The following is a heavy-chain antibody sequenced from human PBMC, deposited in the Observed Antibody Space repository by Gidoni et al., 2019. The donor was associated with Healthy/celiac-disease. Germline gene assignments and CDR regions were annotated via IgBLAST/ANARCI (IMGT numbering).Heavy chain of an antibody. CDR2: TSYDGSIK. Sequence: QVQLVVSGGGVVQPGRSLRLSCAASGLTFRSYGMHWVRQAPGKGLEWVAVTSYDGSIKFYADSVKGRFTISRDNSKNTLYLQMNSLRAEDTAVYYCAKELAGSGSNYYGMDVWGQGTTVTVSS. CDR3: AKELAGSGSNYYGMDV. D-gene: IGHD3-10*01. CDR1: GLTFRSYG. V-gene: IGHV3-30*18. J-gene: IGHJ6*02.